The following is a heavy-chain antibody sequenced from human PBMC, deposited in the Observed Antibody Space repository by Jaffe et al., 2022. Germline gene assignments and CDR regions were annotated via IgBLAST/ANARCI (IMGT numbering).Heavy chain of an antibody. V-gene: IGHV4-59*01. CDR2: IYYSGST. CDR1: GGSISSYY. Sequence: QVQLQESGPGLVKPSETLSLTCTVSGGSISSYYWSWIRQPPGKGLEWIGYIYYSGSTNYNPSLKSRVTISVDTSKNQFSLKLSSVTAADTAVYYCARGEPALRYFDWPGAWFDPWGQGTLVTVSS. D-gene: IGHD3-9*01. CDR3: ARGEPALRYFDWPGAWFDP. J-gene: IGHJ5*02.